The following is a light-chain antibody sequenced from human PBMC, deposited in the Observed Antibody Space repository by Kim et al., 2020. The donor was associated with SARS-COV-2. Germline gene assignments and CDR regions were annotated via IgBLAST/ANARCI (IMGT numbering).Light chain of an antibody. CDR2: YAS. CDR1: HNISRW. CDR3: QRYNSYSPWT. J-gene: IGKJ1*01. V-gene: IGKV1-5*01. Sequence: SEGDGFTCTCRASHNISRWLASYQQKPGKAPKHLIYYASSLESEVPSRFSGSGSGTEFTLTISSLQPDDFATYYCQRYNSYSPWTFGQGTKVDIK.